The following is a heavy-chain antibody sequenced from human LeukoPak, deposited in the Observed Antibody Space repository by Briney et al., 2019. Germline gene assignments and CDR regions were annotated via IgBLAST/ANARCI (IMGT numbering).Heavy chain of an antibody. V-gene: IGHV5-51*01. Sequence: PGESLKISCKGSGYSINNYWIGWVRQMPGKGLEWMGIIYPADSDIRYSPSFQGQVTISADKSISTAYLQWSSLKASDTAMYYCARAYYYDSSGYYEQQENPDEHFDYWGQGTLVTVSS. D-gene: IGHD3-22*01. CDR1: GYSINNYW. CDR3: ARAYYYDSSGYYEQQENPDEHFDY. J-gene: IGHJ4*02. CDR2: IYPADSDI.